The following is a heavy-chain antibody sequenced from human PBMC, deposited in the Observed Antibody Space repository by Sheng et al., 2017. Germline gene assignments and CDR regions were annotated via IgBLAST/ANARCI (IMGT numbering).Heavy chain of an antibody. CDR3: AKHLGGWLHLRGVDY. CDR1: GFAFGSYA. Sequence: EVQLVESGGGLVQTGGSLRLSCAASGFAFGSYAMSWVRQAPGRGLEWVSALSNSGDNAYYADSVKGRFTSSRDNSKKMFFLQMNSLRADDTAVYFCAKHLGGWLHLRGVDYWGQGTLVTVSS. J-gene: IGHJ4*02. D-gene: IGHD3-16*01. V-gene: IGHV3-23*04. CDR2: LSNSGDNA.